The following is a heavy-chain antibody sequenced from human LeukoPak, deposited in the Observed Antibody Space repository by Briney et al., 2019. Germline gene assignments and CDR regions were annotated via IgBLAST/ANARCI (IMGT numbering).Heavy chain of an antibody. Sequence: GGSLRLSCAASGFPFSTYWMHWLRQGPGKGLVWVSRINPDGRSTTYADSVKGRFTISRDNAKNTLYLQMNSLRVEETAVYYCATGGIDSRYYFDKWGQGTLVTVSS. CDR1: GFPFSTYW. CDR3: ATGGIDSRYYFDK. V-gene: IGHV3-74*03. D-gene: IGHD3-10*01. J-gene: IGHJ4*02. CDR2: INPDGRST.